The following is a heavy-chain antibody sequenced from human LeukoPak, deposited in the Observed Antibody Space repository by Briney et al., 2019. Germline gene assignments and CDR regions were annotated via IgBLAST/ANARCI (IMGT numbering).Heavy chain of an antibody. V-gene: IGHV4-39*07. D-gene: IGHD1-26*01. CDR1: GDSIGSGDYY. CDR2: INHSGST. J-gene: IGHJ6*03. Sequence: SETLSLTCTVSGDSIGSGDYYWSWIRQPPGKGLEWIGEINHSGSTNYNPSLKSRVTISVDTSKNQFSLKLSSVTAADTAVYYCARGSGSYLFLNYYYMDVWGKGTTVTISS. CDR3: ARGSGSYLFLNYYYMDV.